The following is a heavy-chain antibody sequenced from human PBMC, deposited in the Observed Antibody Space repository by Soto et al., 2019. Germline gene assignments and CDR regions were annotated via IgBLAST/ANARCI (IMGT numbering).Heavy chain of an antibody. J-gene: IGHJ4*01. V-gene: IGHV4-59*01. CDR2: VYYSGGT. CDR3: ERGHNGYERYFDY. D-gene: IGHD5-12*01. CDR1: NGSMSPYY. Sequence: PSETLSLTWTVSNGSMSPYYWTWVRQPPGKGLDLIGYVYYSGGTFYNPSLESRFTTSLDMSKNQYSLKMTSVTAADTAVYYCERGHNGYERYFDYWGHGTPVTVSS.